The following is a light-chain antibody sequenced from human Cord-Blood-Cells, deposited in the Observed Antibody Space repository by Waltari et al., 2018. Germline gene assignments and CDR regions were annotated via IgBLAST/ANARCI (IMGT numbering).Light chain of an antibody. J-gene: IGKJ1*01. CDR3: QQRSNWPPWT. CDR1: QSVSSY. V-gene: IGKV3-11*01. Sequence: EIVLTQSPATLPLSPGERATLSCRASQSVSSYLAWYQQKPGQPPRLLNYDASNRATGIPARFSGSGSGTDFTLTISSLEPEDFAVYYCQQRSNWPPWTCGQGTKVEIK. CDR2: DAS.